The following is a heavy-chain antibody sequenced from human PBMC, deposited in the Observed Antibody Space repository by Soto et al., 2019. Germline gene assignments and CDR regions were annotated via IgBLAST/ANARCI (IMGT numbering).Heavy chain of an antibody. V-gene: IGHV4-59*01. CDR3: ARAWGIYFDY. Sequence: QVQLQESGPGLVKPSETLSLTCTVSGGSISSYYWSWIRQPPGKGLECIGYIYYSGSTNYNPTLKCRVTISVDTSKNQFSLRLTSVTAADTAVYYCARAWGIYFDYWGQGTLVTVSS. D-gene: IGHD3-16*01. CDR1: GGSISSYY. CDR2: IYYSGST. J-gene: IGHJ4*02.